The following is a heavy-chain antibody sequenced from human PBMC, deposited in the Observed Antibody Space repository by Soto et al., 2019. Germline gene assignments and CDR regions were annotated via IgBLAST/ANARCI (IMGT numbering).Heavy chain of an antibody. CDR3: ASVDTAMEYYYGMDV. D-gene: IGHD5-18*01. CDR1: GGTFSSYA. Sequence: SVKVSCKASGGTFSSYAISWVRQAPGQGLEWMGGIIPIFGTANYAQKFQGRVTITADESTSTAYMELSSLRSEDTAVYYCASVDTAMEYYYGMDVWGQGTTVTVSS. V-gene: IGHV1-69*13. CDR2: IIPIFGTA. J-gene: IGHJ6*02.